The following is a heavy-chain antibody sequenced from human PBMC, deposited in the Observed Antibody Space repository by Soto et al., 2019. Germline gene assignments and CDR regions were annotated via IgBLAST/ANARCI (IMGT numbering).Heavy chain of an antibody. CDR3: ARDTYYNDSSGGFFDY. D-gene: IGHD3-22*01. J-gene: IGHJ4*02. CDR1: GYSFTSYS. Sequence: PGESRKIACQGSGYSFTSYSMYWVRQMPGKGLEWMGIIYPGDSDTRYSPSFQGQVTISADKSISTAYLQWSSLKASDTAMYYCARDTYYNDSSGGFFDYWGQGTLVTVSS. CDR2: IYPGDSDT. V-gene: IGHV5-51*01.